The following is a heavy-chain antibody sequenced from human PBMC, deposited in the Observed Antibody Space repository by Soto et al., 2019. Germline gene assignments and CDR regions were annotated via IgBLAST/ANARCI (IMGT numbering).Heavy chain of an antibody. J-gene: IGHJ4*02. CDR1: GDSINSDKYY. V-gene: IGHV4-39*01. D-gene: IGHD3-9*01. Sequence: QLQLQESGPGLVKPSETLSLTCSVSGDSINSDKYYWGWIRQPPGKGLEWLGSFYYRGNTYYTPSLQTGVTISPAKSRSQFSLKLNSGTAADSAVYFCARLEGLATISYYFDFWGQGALVTVSS. CDR2: FYYRGNT. CDR3: ARLEGLATISYYFDF.